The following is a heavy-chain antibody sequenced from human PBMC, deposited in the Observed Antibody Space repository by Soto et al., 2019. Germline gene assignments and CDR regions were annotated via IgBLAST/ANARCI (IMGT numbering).Heavy chain of an antibody. CDR2: INSDGSTT. CDR1: GFTFSSYW. D-gene: IGHD6-19*01. V-gene: IGHV3-74*01. J-gene: IGHJ4*02. Sequence: GGSLRLSCAASGFTFSSYWMHWVRQAPGKGLVWVSRINSDGSTTSYADSVKGRFTISRDNAKNTLYLQMNSLTAEDTAVYYCAKSWLAKYYFDYWGQGTLVTVSS. CDR3: AKSWLAKYYFDY.